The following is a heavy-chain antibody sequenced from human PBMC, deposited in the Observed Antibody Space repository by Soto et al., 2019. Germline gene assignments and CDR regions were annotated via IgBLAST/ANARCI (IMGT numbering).Heavy chain of an antibody. CDR1: GGSISSNY. Sequence: PSETLSLTCTVSGGSISSNYWTWIRQPPGKGLEWIGYVYNSGSTNYNPSLKSRVTISEDTSKSQFSLKANSMTAADTAVYYCARYRREAVAGYTLDNWGQGILVTV. V-gene: IGHV4-59*01. CDR2: VYNSGST. CDR3: ARYRREAVAGYTLDN. D-gene: IGHD6-13*01. J-gene: IGHJ4*02.